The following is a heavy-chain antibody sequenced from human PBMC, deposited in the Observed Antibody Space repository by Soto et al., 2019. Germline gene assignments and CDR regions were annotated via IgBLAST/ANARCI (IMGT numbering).Heavy chain of an antibody. J-gene: IGHJ6*02. CDR2: IGSSGGGT. CDR1: GFTLSSYD. D-gene: IGHD4-4*01. CDR3: VRHAKLTSVTANVGYYYGLDI. Sequence: GGSLRLSCGASGFTLSSYDMSWVGLAPGKGLEWVSVIGSSGGGTYYADSVKGRFTISRDNSKLYLQMSRLRAEDTALYMCVRHAKLTSVTANVGYYYGLDIWGQGTTVNVSS. V-gene: IGHV3-23*01.